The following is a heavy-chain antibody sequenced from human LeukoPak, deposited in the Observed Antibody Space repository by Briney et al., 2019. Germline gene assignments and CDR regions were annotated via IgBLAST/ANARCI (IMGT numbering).Heavy chain of an antibody. J-gene: IGHJ4*02. CDR3: ARDRDYGPFDY. V-gene: IGHV3-21*01. Sequence: GGSLRLSCAASGFTFSRNGMAGVREAPGEGGEGVSSISVSGTYIYYSDSVKVRFTISRDNAKNSLYLEMNSLRSDDTAIYYCARDRDYGPFDYWGQGPLVPVFS. D-gene: IGHD4-17*01. CDR2: ISVSGTYI. CDR1: GFTFSRNG.